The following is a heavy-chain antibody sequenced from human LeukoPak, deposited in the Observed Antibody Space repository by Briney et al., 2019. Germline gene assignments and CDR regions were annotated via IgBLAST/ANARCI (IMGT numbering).Heavy chain of an antibody. Sequence: PSEPLSLPCIVSGDSLSTDYWSWIRQSPGKGLEWIGYINYSGNSEYNPSLKSRVTISVDRSKKQVSLKKRSVTAADTAVYYCARLDCISDTCYNYWALGALVTVSS. CDR1: GDSLSTDY. CDR2: INYSGNS. D-gene: IGHD2-21*01. V-gene: IGHV4-59*08. CDR3: ARLDCISDTCYNY. J-gene: IGHJ4*02.